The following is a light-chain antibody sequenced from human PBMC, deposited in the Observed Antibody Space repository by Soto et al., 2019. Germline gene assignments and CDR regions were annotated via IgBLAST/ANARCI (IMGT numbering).Light chain of an antibody. J-gene: IGKJ4*01. CDR2: EAS. CDR1: QSVSSY. Sequence: EIVLTQSPATLSLSPGERATLSCRASQSVSSYLAWYQQKPGQAHRLLIYEASNRATGIPARFSGSGSGTDFTLTISSLEPEDFAVYYCQQRKNWPPLTFGGGTKVEIK. V-gene: IGKV3-11*01. CDR3: QQRKNWPPLT.